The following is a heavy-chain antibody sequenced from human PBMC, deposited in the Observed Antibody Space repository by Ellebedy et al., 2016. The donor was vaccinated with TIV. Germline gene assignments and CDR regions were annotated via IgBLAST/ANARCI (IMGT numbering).Heavy chain of an antibody. CDR3: TRDGSEWSRDY. J-gene: IGHJ4*02. Sequence: GGSLRLSXAASEFTFSIAGMTWVRQAPGKGLEWVATIVNSGRETYYADPLKGRFTISRDNAMNSLYLQMDSLTVEDTAVYYCTRDGSEWSRDYWGQGTLVTVSS. CDR1: EFTFSIAG. D-gene: IGHD2-8*01. CDR2: IVNSGRET. V-gene: IGHV3-21*06.